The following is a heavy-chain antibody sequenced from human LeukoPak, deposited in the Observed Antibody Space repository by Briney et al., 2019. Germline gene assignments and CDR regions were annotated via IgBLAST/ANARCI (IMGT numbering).Heavy chain of an antibody. CDR2: IYSGGST. CDR3: AKDRYSSWPNDAFDI. V-gene: IGHV3-53*01. J-gene: IGHJ3*02. D-gene: IGHD6-13*01. CDR1: GFTVSSNY. Sequence: GGSLRLSCAASGFTVSSNYMSWVRQAPGKGLEWVSVIYSGGSTYYADSVKGRFTISRDNSKNTLYLQMNSLRAEDTAVYYCAKDRYSSWPNDAFDIWGQGTMVTVSS.